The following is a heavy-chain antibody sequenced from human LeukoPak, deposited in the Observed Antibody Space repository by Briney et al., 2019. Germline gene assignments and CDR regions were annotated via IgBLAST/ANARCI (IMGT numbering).Heavy chain of an antibody. D-gene: IGHD3-16*01. CDR1: GYSFTSYW. J-gene: IGHJ6*03. CDR2: IYPGDSDT. Sequence: GESLKISCKGSGYSFTSYWIGWVRQMPGKGLEWMGIIYPGDSDTRYSPSFQGQVTISADKSISTAYLQWSSLKASDTAMYYCARQVMITFGGVKSGVDYYYYMDVWGKGTTVTVSS. CDR3: ARQVMITFGGVKSGVDYYYYMDV. V-gene: IGHV5-51*01.